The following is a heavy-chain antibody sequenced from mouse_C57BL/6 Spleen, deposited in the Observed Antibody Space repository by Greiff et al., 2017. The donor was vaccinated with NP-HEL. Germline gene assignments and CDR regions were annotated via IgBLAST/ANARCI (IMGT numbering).Heavy chain of an antibody. CDR2: IYPGSGNT. V-gene: IGHV1-76*01. CDR3: ARRLYGSPYYAMDY. J-gene: IGHJ4*01. CDR1: GYTFTDYY. Sequence: QVQLKESGAELVRPGASVKLSCKASGYTFTDYYINWVKQRPGQGLEWIARIYPGSGNTYYNEKFKGKATLTAEKSSSTAYMQLSSLTSEDSAVYFCARRLYGSPYYAMDYWGQGTSVTVSS. D-gene: IGHD1-1*01.